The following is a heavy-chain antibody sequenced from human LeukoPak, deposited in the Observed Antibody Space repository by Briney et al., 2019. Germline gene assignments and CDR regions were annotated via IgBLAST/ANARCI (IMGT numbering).Heavy chain of an antibody. CDR2: INAGNGNT. V-gene: IGHV1-3*03. CDR1: GYTFTTYV. CDR3: ARAANSGTYRHFDY. D-gene: IGHD1-26*01. J-gene: IGHJ4*02. Sequence: ASVKVSCKASGYTFTTYVMHWVRQAPGQRLEWMGWINAGNGNTKYSQEFQGRVTITRDTSASTAYMELSSLRSEDMAVYYCARAANSGTYRHFDYWGQGTLVTVSS.